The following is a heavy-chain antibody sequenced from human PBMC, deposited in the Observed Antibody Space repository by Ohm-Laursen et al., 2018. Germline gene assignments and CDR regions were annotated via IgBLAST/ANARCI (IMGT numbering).Heavy chain of an antibody. V-gene: IGHV1-69-2*01. CDR3: AAKGFYNKAEYFHH. CDR2: IDPEDGQK. J-gene: IGHJ1*01. Sequence: ASVKVSCKISRSTFTAYYIHWLRQAPGGGLEWMAFIDPEDGQKVFAEKFQGRVTLSADTSTDTVNMEVRSLSSEDTAVYYCAAKGFYNKAEYFHHWGQGTLVTVSS. CDR1: RSTFTAYY. D-gene: IGHD3-10*01.